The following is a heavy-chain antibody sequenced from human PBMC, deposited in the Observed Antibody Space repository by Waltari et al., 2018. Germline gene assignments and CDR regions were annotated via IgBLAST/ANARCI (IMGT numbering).Heavy chain of an antibody. Sequence: EVRLVESGGGLVQPGESLRLSCAASGFTFSRFWMHWFRQAPGRGPVGFEHRARDGTSERYAESVKGRFTIARDNAKNTLYLQMKRLRVEETAVYYCAKVAPRTYRSPVDGGDYYYGMDVWGQGTTVTVFS. CDR1: GFTFSRFW. CDR3: AKVAPRTYRSPVDGGDYYYGMDV. CDR2: RARDGTSE. J-gene: IGHJ6*02. D-gene: IGHD3-16*01. V-gene: IGHV3-74*01.